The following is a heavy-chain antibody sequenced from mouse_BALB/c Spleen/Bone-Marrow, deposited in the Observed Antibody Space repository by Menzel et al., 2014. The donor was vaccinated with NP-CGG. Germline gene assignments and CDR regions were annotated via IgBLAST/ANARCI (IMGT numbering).Heavy chain of an antibody. V-gene: IGHV1-67*01. J-gene: IGHJ3*01. CDR1: GYTFTDYA. CDR2: TSTYSGNT. D-gene: IGHD2-4*01. Sequence: QVQLKQSGPELVRPGVSVKISCKGSGYTFTDYAMHWVKQSHAKSPEWIGVTSTYSGNTNYNQKFKGKATMTVDKSSSTAYMEPARLTSEDSAIYYCARGSYYDPAWFAYWGQGTLVTVSA. CDR3: ARGSYYDPAWFAY.